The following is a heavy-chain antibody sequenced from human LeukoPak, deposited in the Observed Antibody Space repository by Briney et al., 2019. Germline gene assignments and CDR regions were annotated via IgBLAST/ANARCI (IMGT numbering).Heavy chain of an antibody. D-gene: IGHD3-22*01. CDR3: ARVNYYDSSGYYLNYFDY. CDR1: GGSFSGYY. Sequence: SETLSLTCAVYGGSFSGYYWSWIRQPPGKGLEWIGEINHSGSTNYNPSLKSRVTISVDTSKNQFSLKLSSVTAADTAVYYCARVNYYDSSGYYLNYFDYWGQGTLVTVSS. J-gene: IGHJ4*02. CDR2: INHSGST. V-gene: IGHV4-34*01.